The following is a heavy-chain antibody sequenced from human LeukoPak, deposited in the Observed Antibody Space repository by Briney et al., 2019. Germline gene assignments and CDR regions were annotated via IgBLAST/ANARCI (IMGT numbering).Heavy chain of an antibody. CDR1: GFTFSDYY. V-gene: IGHV3-11*01. J-gene: IGHJ5*02. CDR2: ISSSGSTI. CDR3: ARDPLPIDDSLGRFDP. D-gene: IGHD7-27*01. Sequence: PGGSLRLSCAASGFTFSDYYMSWIRQAPGKGLEWVSYISSSGSTIYYADSVKGRFTISRDNAKNSLYLQMNSLRAEDTAVYYCARDPLPIDDSLGRFDPRGQGTLVTVSS.